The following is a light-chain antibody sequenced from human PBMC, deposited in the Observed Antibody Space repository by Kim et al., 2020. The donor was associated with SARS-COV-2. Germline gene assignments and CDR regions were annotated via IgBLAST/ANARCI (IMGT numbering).Light chain of an antibody. Sequence: GQMFTISCSGTHTNIGTNYVYWYQHLPGTAPKLLISRNSQRPSGVPDRFSGSRSDTAASLAISGLRSDDEGDYYCAAWDDSLSGWVFGRGTQLTVL. V-gene: IGLV1-47*01. J-gene: IGLJ3*02. CDR2: RNS. CDR1: HTNIGTNY. CDR3: AAWDDSLSGWV.